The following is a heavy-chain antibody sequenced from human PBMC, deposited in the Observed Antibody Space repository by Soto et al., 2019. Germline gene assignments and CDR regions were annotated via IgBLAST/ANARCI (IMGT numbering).Heavy chain of an antibody. CDR2: IYPRDSDT. D-gene: IGHD1-26*01. CDR3: ERRRSGSYQDY. V-gene: IGHV5-51*01. CDR1: GYSFTDYW. Sequence: EESLKISCKGFGYSFTDYWIAWVRQMPGKGLECMGIIYPRDSDTRYSPSFQGQVTISADKSTSTAYLQWSNLKASDTAIYYCERRRSGSYQDYCGQVYLVTVSS. J-gene: IGHJ4*02.